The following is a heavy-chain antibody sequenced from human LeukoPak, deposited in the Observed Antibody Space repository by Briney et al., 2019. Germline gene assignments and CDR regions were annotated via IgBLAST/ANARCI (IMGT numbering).Heavy chain of an antibody. CDR2: INPSGGTT. J-gene: IGHJ4*02. Sequence: ASVKVSCKASGYTFTSYFMHWVRQAPGHGLKWMGIINPSGGTTTYAQKFQGRVTVTRDTSTSTVYMELSSLTFEDTAVYYCANSGSYSQFDYWGQGTLVTVSS. V-gene: IGHV1-46*01. CDR3: ANSGSYSQFDY. CDR1: GYTFTSYF. D-gene: IGHD3-10*01.